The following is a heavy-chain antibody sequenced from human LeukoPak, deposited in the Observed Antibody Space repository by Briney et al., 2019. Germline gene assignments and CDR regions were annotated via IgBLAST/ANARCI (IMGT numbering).Heavy chain of an antibody. CDR1: GFTFSSYA. CDR3: AKWTTFILAFDY. CDR2: ISGSGST. V-gene: IGHV3-23*01. D-gene: IGHD3-16*01. J-gene: IGHJ4*02. Sequence: GGSLRLSCAASGFTFSSYAMSWVRQAPGKGLEWVSAISGSGSTYYADSVKGRFTISRDNSKNTLYLQMNSLRAEDTAVYYCAKWTTFILAFDYWGQGTLVTVSS.